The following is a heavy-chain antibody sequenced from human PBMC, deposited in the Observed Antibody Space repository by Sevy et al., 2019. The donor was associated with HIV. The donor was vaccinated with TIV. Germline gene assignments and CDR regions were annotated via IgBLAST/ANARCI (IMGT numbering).Heavy chain of an antibody. J-gene: IGHJ4*02. CDR2: ISSSSSYT. CDR3: ARACCSGGSCYDKDY. Sequence: GGSLRLSCAASGFTFSDYYMSWIRQAPGKGLEWVSYISSSSSYTNYADSVKGRFTISRDNAKNSLYLQMNSLRAEDTAVYYCARACCSGGSCYDKDYWGQGTLVTVSS. CDR1: GFTFSDYY. V-gene: IGHV3-11*06. D-gene: IGHD2-15*01.